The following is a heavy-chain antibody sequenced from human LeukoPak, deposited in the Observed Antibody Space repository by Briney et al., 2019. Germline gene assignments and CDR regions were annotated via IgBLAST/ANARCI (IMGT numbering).Heavy chain of an antibody. CDR3: ARGLPITIFGEVIIEIYFDY. J-gene: IGHJ4*02. CDR2: INHSGST. V-gene: IGHV4-34*01. D-gene: IGHD3-3*01. CDR1: GGSFSGYY. Sequence: SETLSLTCAVYGGSFSGYYWSWIRQPPGKGLEWIGEINHSGSTNYNPSLKSRVTISVDTSKNQFSLKLSSVTAADTAVYYCARGLPITIFGEVIIEIYFDYWGQGTLVTVSS.